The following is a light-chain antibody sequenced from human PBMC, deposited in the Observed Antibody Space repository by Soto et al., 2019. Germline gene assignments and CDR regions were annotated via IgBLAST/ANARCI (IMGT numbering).Light chain of an antibody. CDR2: RNS. Sequence: QSVLTQPPSASGTPGQWVTISCSGGSSNIGTNHVYWYQHLPGAAPKLLIYRNSLRPSGVPDRFSGSNSGTSASLAISGLRSDDGADYYCAAWDDSLSGWVFGGGTKLTVL. CDR1: SSNIGTNH. J-gene: IGLJ3*02. V-gene: IGLV1-47*01. CDR3: AAWDDSLSGWV.